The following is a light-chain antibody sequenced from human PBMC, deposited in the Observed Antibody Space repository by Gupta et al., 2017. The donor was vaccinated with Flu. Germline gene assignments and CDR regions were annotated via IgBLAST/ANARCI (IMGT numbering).Light chain of an antibody. CDR3: QQDCSSPST. Sequence: EIVLTQSPGTLPLSPGERATLSCRASQSVSSSYLAWYQQKPGQAPRLLIYGASSRATGIPDRFSGSGSGTDFTLTISRLEPEDFAVYYCQQDCSSPSTFGQGTKLEIK. CDR2: GAS. V-gene: IGKV3-20*01. J-gene: IGKJ2*01. CDR1: QSVSSSY.